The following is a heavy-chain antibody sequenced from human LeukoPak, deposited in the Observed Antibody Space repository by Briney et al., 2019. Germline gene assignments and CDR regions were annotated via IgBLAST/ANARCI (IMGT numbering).Heavy chain of an antibody. CDR3: AKGTGYYNFDY. J-gene: IGHJ4*02. CDR2: ISWNSGSI. D-gene: IGHD3-22*01. Sequence: PGGSLRLSCAASGFTFDDYAMHWVRQAPGKGLEWVSGISWNSGSIGYADSVKGRFTISRDNAKNSLYLQMNSLRAEDTALYYCAKGTGYYNFDYWGQGTLVTVSS. V-gene: IGHV3-9*01. CDR1: GFTFDDYA.